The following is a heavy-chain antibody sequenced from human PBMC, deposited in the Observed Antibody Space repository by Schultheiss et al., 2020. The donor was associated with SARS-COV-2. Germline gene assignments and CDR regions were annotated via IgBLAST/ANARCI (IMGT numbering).Heavy chain of an antibody. Sequence: GGSLRLSCAASGFTFSSYALHWVRRAPGKGLEWVSAISGSGGSTYYADSVKGRFTISRDNSKNMVFLQMNSLRAEDTAVYYCAKDEYYDSSGIIGYWGQGTLVTVSS. D-gene: IGHD3-22*01. CDR3: AKDEYYDSSGIIGY. J-gene: IGHJ4*02. CDR1: GFTFSSYA. V-gene: IGHV3-23*01. CDR2: ISGSGGST.